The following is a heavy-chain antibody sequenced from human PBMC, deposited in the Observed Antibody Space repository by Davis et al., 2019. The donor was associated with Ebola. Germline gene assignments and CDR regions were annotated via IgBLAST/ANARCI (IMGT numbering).Heavy chain of an antibody. CDR2: INTSTGNP. CDR1: GYPFPTYA. V-gene: IGHV7-4-1*02. CDR3: ARGRDTTGYFVY. J-gene: IGHJ4*02. D-gene: IGHD3-22*01. Sequence: AASVEVSCKDSGYPFPTYAVNWVRQAPGQGLEWMGWINTSTGNPTYAQGFTGRFVFSFDTSVRTTYLQINSLKSEDTAVYYCARGRDTTGYFVYWGQGTLVTVSS.